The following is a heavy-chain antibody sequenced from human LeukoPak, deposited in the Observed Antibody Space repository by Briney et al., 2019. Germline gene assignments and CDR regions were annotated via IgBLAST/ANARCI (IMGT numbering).Heavy chain of an antibody. CDR3: ASEGVNSMLRGVIYGMDV. Sequence: GGSLRLSCAASGFTFSSYSMTWIRQAPGKGLEWVSSISGSTGYIYYADSVKGRFTISRDNDKNSMYMQMNSLRAEDTAVYYCASEGVNSMLRGVIYGMDVWGQGTTVTVSS. CDR1: GFTFSSYS. V-gene: IGHV3-21*01. J-gene: IGHJ6*02. D-gene: IGHD3-10*01. CDR2: ISGSTGYI.